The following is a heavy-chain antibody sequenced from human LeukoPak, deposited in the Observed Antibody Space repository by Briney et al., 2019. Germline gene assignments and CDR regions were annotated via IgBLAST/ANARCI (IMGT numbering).Heavy chain of an antibody. CDR3: ARHKCSGIYCPFDY. Sequence: PSESLSLTCTVSGDSISSTSYFWGWIRQPPGTGLEWIGTIYYSGTTYYNPSLKSRVTISVDTSKNQFSLKLSSVSASDTAVYYCARHKCSGIYCPFDYWGQGTLVTVSS. CDR2: IYYSGTT. D-gene: IGHD2-15*01. V-gene: IGHV4-39*01. J-gene: IGHJ4*02. CDR1: GDSISSTSYF.